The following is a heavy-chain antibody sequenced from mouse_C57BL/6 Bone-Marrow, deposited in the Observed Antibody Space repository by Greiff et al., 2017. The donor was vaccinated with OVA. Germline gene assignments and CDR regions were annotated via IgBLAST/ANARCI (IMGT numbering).Heavy chain of an antibody. D-gene: IGHD1-1*01. CDR3: TRWGYYGSSFDY. Sequence: VQLKESGAELMKPGASVKLSCKATGYTFTSYWMHWVKQRPGQGLEWIGAIYPGNSDTSYNQKFKGKAKLTAVTSASTAYMELSSLTNEDSAVYYCTRWGYYGSSFDYWGQGTTLTASS. V-gene: IGHV1-5*01. J-gene: IGHJ2*01. CDR1: GYTFTSYW. CDR2: IYPGNSDT.